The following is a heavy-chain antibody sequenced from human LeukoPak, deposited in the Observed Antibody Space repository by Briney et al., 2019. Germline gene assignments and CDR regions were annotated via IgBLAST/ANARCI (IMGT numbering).Heavy chain of an antibody. J-gene: IGHJ4*02. CDR1: GFTFSSYA. CDR3: AKGQTWASVYFDS. D-gene: IGHD7-27*01. CDR2: ISSGDDT. V-gene: IGHV3-23*01. Sequence: GGSLRLSCAASGFTFSSYAMSWARQAPGKGLEYISAISSGDDTLYADSVKGRFTISRDNFKNTLYLQMNSLRAEDTAVYYCAKGQTWASVYFDSWGQGTLVTVSS.